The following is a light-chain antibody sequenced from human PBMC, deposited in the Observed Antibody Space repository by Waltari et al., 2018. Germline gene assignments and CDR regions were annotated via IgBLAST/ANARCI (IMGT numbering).Light chain of an antibody. Sequence: QSVLTQPPSASGNPGQRVTISCSGSSSNIGSHSVNWYQQFPGTAPRLLISVNNNRPSGVPDRFSASKSGTSASLAVSGLQAQDEADYYCQSYDISLSAYVFGGGTKLTVL. V-gene: IGLV1-44*01. CDR1: SSNIGSHS. J-gene: IGLJ3*02. CDR2: VNN. CDR3: QSYDISLSAYV.